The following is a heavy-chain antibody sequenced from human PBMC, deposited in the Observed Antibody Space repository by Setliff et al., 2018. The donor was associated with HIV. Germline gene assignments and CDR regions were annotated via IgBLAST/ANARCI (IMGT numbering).Heavy chain of an antibody. J-gene: IGHJ3*02. CDR1: GYTFTSYG. CDR2: ISTYNGNT. Sequence: ASVKVSCKASGYTFTSYGINWVRQAPGQGLEWMGRISTYNGNTVYAQNLQGRITMTTDTSTSTVYMELRSLRSDDTAVYYCARGEGASCGGDCYNHDAFDIWGQGTKVTVSS. CDR3: ARGEGASCGGDCYNHDAFDI. V-gene: IGHV1-18*01. D-gene: IGHD2-21*02.